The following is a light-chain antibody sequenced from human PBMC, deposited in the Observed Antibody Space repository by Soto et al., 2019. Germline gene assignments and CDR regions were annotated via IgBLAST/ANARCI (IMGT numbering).Light chain of an antibody. CDR2: EVF. CDR1: SSDVGGYNY. CDR3: CSYTTNRTFV. Sequence: QSVLTQPASVSGSPGQSITISCTGTSSDVGGYNYVSWYQQHPGKVPKLMIYEVFRRPSGISDRFSGSKSGNTASLTISGLQAEDEADYYCCSYTTNRTFVFGGGTKLTVL. V-gene: IGLV2-14*03. J-gene: IGLJ2*01.